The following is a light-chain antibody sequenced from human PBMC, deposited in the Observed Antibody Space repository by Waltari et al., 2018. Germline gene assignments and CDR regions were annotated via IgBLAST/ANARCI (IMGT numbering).Light chain of an antibody. CDR3: QTWDSNTVV. CDR1: KLRDNY. V-gene: IGLV3-1*01. J-gene: IGLJ2*01. Sequence: SYDLTQPPSAPASPGPTATTAAFGDKLRDNYVSWYHQKPGQSPVLVIYQATKRPSVIPERFSASNSGNTATLTVSETQAVDEASYYCQTWDSNTVVFGGGTTLTVL. CDR2: QAT.